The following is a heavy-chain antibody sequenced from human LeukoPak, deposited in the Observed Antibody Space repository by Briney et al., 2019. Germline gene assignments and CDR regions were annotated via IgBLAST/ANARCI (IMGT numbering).Heavy chain of an antibody. J-gene: IGHJ4*02. D-gene: IGHD2/OR15-2a*01. Sequence: AGGSLRLSRAASGFIFNSYGMHWVRQAPGKGLEWVVLIWYDGSNKYYTDSVKGRFTISRDNSKNTLYLEMNSLRAEDTAIYYCAREGPRGNSQFDYWGQGTLVTVSS. V-gene: IGHV3-33*01. CDR2: IWYDGSNK. CDR1: GFIFNSYG. CDR3: AREGPRGNSQFDY.